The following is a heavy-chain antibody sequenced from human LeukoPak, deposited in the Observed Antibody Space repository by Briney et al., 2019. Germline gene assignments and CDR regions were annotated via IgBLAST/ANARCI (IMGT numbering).Heavy chain of an antibody. CDR3: ASYTSSRGYSSGWYAKYYYYGMDV. Sequence: ASVKVSCKASGYTFTSYYMHWVRQGPGQGLEWMGIINPSGGSTSYAQKFQGRVTMTRDTSTSTVYMELSSLRSEDTAVYYCASYTSSRGYSSGWYAKYYYYGMDVWGQGTTVTVSS. J-gene: IGHJ6*02. D-gene: IGHD6-19*01. CDR2: INPSGGST. CDR1: GYTFTSYY. V-gene: IGHV1-46*01.